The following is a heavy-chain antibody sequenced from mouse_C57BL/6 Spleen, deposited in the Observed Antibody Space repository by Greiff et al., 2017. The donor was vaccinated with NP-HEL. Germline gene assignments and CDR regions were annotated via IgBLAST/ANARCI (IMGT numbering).Heavy chain of an antibody. V-gene: IGHV1-82*01. Sequence: QVQLQQSGPELVKPGASVKISCKASGYAFSSSWMNWVKQRPGTGLEWIGRIYPGDGDTNYNGKFKGKATLTADKSSSTAYMQLSSLTSEDSAVYFCANDYDVGYWGQGTTLTVSS. CDR3: ANDYDVGY. CDR2: IYPGDGDT. J-gene: IGHJ2*01. CDR1: GYAFSSSW. D-gene: IGHD2-4*01.